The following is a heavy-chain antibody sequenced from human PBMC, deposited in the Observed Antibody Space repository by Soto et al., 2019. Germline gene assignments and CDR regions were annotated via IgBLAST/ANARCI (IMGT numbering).Heavy chain of an antibody. Sequence: QVQLVESGGGVVQPERSLTLSCAASGFTFSSYGMHWVRQAPGKGLEWGAVIWHDGMNKYYADSVRGRFTISRDNSKNTRYLQMNSLRAEDTAVYYCARDRGSDDPIDYWGQGTLVTVSS. CDR3: ARDRGSDDPIDY. V-gene: IGHV3-33*01. J-gene: IGHJ4*02. CDR2: IWHDGMNK. D-gene: IGHD3-10*01. CDR1: GFTFSSYG.